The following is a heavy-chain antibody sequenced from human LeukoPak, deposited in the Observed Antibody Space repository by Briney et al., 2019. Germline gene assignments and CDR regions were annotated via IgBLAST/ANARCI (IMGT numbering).Heavy chain of an antibody. CDR1: GFTFTSSA. V-gene: IGHV1-58*01. D-gene: IGHD2-2*01. CDR3: TRSDCSSNSCYRPNDY. CDR2: IVVGSGNT. Sequence: WASVKVSCKASGFTFTSSAVQWVRQARGQRLEWIGWIVVGSGNTNYAQKFQERVTITRDMSTSTAYMELSSLRAEDTAVYYCTRSDCSSNSCYRPNDYWGQGTLVTVSS. J-gene: IGHJ4*02.